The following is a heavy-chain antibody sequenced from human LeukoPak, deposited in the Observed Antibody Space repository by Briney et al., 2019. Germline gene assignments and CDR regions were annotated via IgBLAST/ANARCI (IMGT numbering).Heavy chain of an antibody. J-gene: IGHJ4*02. Sequence: SETLSLTCAVYGGSFSGYYWSWIRRPPGKGLERIGEINHSGSTNYNPSLKSRVTISVDTSKNQFSLKLSSVTAADTAVYYCAREGDPNQYYFDYWGQGTLVTVSS. D-gene: IGHD1-14*01. CDR1: GGSFSGYY. V-gene: IGHV4-34*01. CDR3: AREGDPNQYYFDY. CDR2: INHSGST.